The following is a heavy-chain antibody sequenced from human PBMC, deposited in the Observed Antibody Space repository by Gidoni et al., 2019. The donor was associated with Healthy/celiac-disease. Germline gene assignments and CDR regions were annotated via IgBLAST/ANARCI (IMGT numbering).Heavy chain of an antibody. CDR3: ASLGSGLVAY. CDR2: RWYDGSNK. CDR1: GFTFSSYG. J-gene: IGHJ4*02. D-gene: IGHD6-19*01. Sequence: QVQLVESGGGVVQPGRSLSLSCVASGFTFSSYGMHWVRQAPGKGLEWVAVRWYDGSNKYYADSVKGRFTISRDNSKNTLYLQMNSLRAEDTAVYYCASLGSGLVAYWGQGTLVTVSS. V-gene: IGHV3-33*01.